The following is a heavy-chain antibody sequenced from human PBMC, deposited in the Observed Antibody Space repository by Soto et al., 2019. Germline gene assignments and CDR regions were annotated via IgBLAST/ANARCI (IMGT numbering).Heavy chain of an antibody. Sequence: QVLLQDSGPRLMKPSETLSLTCTVSGLTISSASYYWSWIRQHPGKGLEWVGNIYYNGSTYYSPSLKSRVDVWADTSKNQFSLRLTSVTAADTAVYYCARYRTSGSWSKFDYWGRGTLVTVSS. V-gene: IGHV4-31*03. CDR1: GLTISSASYY. CDR2: IYYNGST. CDR3: ARYRTSGSWSKFDY. J-gene: IGHJ4*02. D-gene: IGHD6-13*01.